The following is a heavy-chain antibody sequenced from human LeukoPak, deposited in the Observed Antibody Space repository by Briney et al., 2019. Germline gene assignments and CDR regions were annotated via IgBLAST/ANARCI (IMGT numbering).Heavy chain of an antibody. J-gene: IGHJ3*02. CDR2: VYSSGST. CDR3: ARYDSSAIYGGGFDI. CDR1: NGSMTNNY. V-gene: IGHV4-59*01. Sequence: SETLSLTCTVSNGSMTNNYWSWIRQPPGKGLEWIGYVYSSGSTIYIPSLKSRVTISTDTSKNQFSLKLTSVTAADTAVYYCARYDSSAIYGGGFDIWGQGTMVTVSS. D-gene: IGHD3-22*01.